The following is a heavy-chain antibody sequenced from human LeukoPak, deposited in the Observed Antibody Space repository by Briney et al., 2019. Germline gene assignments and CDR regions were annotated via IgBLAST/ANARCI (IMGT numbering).Heavy chain of an antibody. CDR2: VSTDSGNG. D-gene: IGHD1-26*01. CDR3: ERGVSRGVDY. CDR1: AHTFTNYD. J-gene: IGHJ4*02. Sequence: ASVKVSSKPSAHTFTNYDINWVRQATGQGLEWLGWVSTDSGNGDLAQKLQGRITLMRDRCIRTVFLELKNLRSDERAVYYCERGVSRGVDYWGQGTLVTVSS. V-gene: IGHV1-8*02.